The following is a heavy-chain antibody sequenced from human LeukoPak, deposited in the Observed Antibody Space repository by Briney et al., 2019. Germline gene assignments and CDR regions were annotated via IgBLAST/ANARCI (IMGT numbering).Heavy chain of an antibody. V-gene: IGHV4-61*02. CDR3: ARSLFKPGFVVRGGELGRDNWFDP. CDR1: GGSISSGSYY. D-gene: IGHD3-10*01. J-gene: IGHJ5*02. Sequence: SETLSLTCTVSGGSISSGSYYWSWIRQPAGKGLEWIGRIYTSGSTNYNPSLKSRVTISVDTSKNQFSLKLSSVTAADTAVYYCARSLFKPGFVVRGGELGRDNWFDPWGQGTLVTVSS. CDR2: IYTSGST.